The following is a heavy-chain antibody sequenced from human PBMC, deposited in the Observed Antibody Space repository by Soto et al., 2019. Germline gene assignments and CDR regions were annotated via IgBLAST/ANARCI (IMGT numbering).Heavy chain of an antibody. Sequence: ASVKVSCKASGYTFTSYDINWVRQATGQGLEWMGWMNPNSGNTGYAQKFQGRVTMTRNTSISTAYMELSSLRSEDTAVYYCARGPTLGPDYGMDYWGQGTLVTVSS. V-gene: IGHV1-8*01. J-gene: IGHJ4*02. CDR1: GYTFTSYD. CDR2: MNPNSGNT. CDR3: ARGPTLGPDYGMDY. D-gene: IGHD4-17*01.